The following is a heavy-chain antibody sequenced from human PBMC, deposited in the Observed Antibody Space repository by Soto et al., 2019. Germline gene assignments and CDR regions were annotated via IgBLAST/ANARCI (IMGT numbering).Heavy chain of an antibody. J-gene: IGHJ4*02. CDR3: ARGYSSSWSFDY. CDR1: GFTVSSNY. CDR2: IYSGGST. D-gene: IGHD6-13*01. V-gene: IGHV3-66*01. Sequence: EVQLVESGGGLVQPGGSLRLSCAASGFTVSSNYMSWVRQAPGKGLEWVSVIYSGGSTYYADSVKGRFTISRDNSNNTLYLQMNSLRAEDTAVYYCARGYSSSWSFDYWGQGTLVTVSS.